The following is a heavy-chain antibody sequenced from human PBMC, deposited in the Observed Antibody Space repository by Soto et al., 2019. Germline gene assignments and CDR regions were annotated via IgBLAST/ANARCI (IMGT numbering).Heavy chain of an antibody. CDR1: GGTFSSYA. CDR3: ARHKYGDYVRYFQH. Sequence: ASVKVSCKASGGTFSSYAISWVRQAPGQGLEWMGGIIPIFGTANYAQKLQGRVTITADKSTSTAYMELSSLRSEDTAVYYCARHKYGDYVRYFQHWGQGTLVTVSS. V-gene: IGHV1-69*06. J-gene: IGHJ1*01. CDR2: IIPIFGTA. D-gene: IGHD4-17*01.